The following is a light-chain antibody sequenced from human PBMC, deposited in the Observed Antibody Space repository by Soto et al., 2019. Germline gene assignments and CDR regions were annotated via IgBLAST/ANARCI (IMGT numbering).Light chain of an antibody. V-gene: IGKV1-5*03. CDR1: QTIFSW. Sequence: IQMTQSPSTLSASVGDRVSITCRASQTIFSWLAWYQQKPGKAPNLLIYKASSLESGVPSRYSGSGSGTEFTLTISGLQPDEVSAYYCQQYNSYPYSFGQGTKLEIK. CDR2: KAS. CDR3: QQYNSYPYS. J-gene: IGKJ2*03.